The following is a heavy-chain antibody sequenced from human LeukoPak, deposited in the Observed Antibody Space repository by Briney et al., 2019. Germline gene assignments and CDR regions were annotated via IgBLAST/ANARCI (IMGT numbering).Heavy chain of an antibody. D-gene: IGHD1-7*01. CDR2: IYYSGST. V-gene: IGHV4-39*07. Sequence: PSETLSLTCTVSGGSISSSSYYWGWLRQPPGTGLEWIGSIYYSGSTYYNPSLKSRVTISVDTSKNQFSLKLNSVTAADTALYYCARDQLHVQGPYYYYMDVWGKGTTVTVSS. CDR1: GGSISSSSYY. J-gene: IGHJ6*03. CDR3: ARDQLHVQGPYYYYMDV.